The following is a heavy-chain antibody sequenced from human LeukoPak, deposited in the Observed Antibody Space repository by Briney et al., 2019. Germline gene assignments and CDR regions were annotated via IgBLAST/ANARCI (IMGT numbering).Heavy chain of an antibody. Sequence: PSETLSLTCTVSGGPISSGSYYWSWIRQPAGKGLEWIGRIYTSGSTNYNPSLKSRVTISVDTSKNQFSLKLSSVTAADTAVYYCAITPAYSYYYMDVWGRGTTVTVSS. J-gene: IGHJ6*03. CDR3: AITPAYSYYYMDV. V-gene: IGHV4-61*02. CDR1: GGPISSGSYY. CDR2: IYTSGST.